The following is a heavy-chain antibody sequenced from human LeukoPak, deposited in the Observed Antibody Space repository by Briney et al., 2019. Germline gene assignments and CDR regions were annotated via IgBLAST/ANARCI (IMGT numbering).Heavy chain of an antibody. D-gene: IGHD3-10*01. CDR3: ARVLGITMVRGVVHYFDY. CDR2: IYYSGST. Sequence: SETLSLTCTVSGGSISSYYWSWIRQPPGKGLEWIGYIYYSGSTNYNPSLKSRVTISVDTSKNQFSLKLSSVTAADTAVYYCARVLGITMVRGVVHYFDYWGQGTLVTVSS. V-gene: IGHV4-59*01. J-gene: IGHJ4*02. CDR1: GGSISSYY.